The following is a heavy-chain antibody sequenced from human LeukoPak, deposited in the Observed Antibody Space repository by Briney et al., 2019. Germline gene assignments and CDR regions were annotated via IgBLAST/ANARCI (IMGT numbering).Heavy chain of an antibody. D-gene: IGHD6-13*01. CDR1: GFTFSTSW. Sequence: PGGSLRLSCATSGFTFSTSWMHWVRQAPGEGLVWVSRISSDGITTTYADSVKGRFTISRDNAKNTLYLQMNSLRVEHTAVYYCARVRSSSWYDYWGQGALVTVSS. CDR2: ISSDGITT. J-gene: IGHJ4*02. CDR3: ARVRSSSWYDY. V-gene: IGHV3-74*01.